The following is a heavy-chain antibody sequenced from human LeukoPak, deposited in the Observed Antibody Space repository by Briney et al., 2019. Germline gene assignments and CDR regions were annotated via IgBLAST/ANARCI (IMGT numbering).Heavy chain of an antibody. J-gene: IGHJ5*02. CDR2: ISAYNGNT. Sequence: ASVKVSCKASGYTFTSYGISWVRQAPGQGLEWMGWISAYNGNTNYAQKLQGRVTMTTDTSTSTAYMELRSLRSDDTAVYYCARVGYCSSTSCSQRPRNWFDPWGRGTRVTVSS. V-gene: IGHV1-18*01. CDR1: GYTFTSYG. D-gene: IGHD2-2*01. CDR3: ARVGYCSSTSCSQRPRNWFDP.